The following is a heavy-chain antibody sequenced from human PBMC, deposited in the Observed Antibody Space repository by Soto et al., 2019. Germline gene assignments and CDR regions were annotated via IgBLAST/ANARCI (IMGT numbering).Heavy chain of an antibody. CDR1: GGSISSGGYY. D-gene: IGHD4-17*01. V-gene: IGHV4-31*03. CDR2: IYYSGST. CDR3: ARARHAYGDSEGGNWFDP. J-gene: IGHJ5*02. Sequence: SETLSLTCTVSGGSISSGGYYWSWIRQHPGKGLEWIGYIYYSGSTYYNPSLKSRVTISVDTSKNQFSLKLSSVTAADTAAYYCARARHAYGDSEGGNWFDPWGQGTLVTVSS.